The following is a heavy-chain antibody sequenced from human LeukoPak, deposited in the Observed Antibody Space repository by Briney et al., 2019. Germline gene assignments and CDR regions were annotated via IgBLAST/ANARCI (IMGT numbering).Heavy chain of an antibody. J-gene: IGHJ5*02. CDR3: VPHHDLHLGWFDP. D-gene: IGHD1-26*01. V-gene: IGHV1-46*01. CDR2: INPSGGST. CDR1: GYTFTSYY. Sequence: ASVKVSCKASGYTFTSYYMHWVRQAPGQGLEWMGIINPSGGSTSYAQKFQGRVTMTRDTSTSTVYMELSSLRTEDTAVYYCVPHHDLHLGWFDPWGQGTLVTVSS.